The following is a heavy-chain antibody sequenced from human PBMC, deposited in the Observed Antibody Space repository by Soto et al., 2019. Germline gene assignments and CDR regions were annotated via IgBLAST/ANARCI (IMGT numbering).Heavy chain of an antibody. J-gene: IGHJ4*02. CDR1: GYTFSSYA. CDR2: INAGYGNT. D-gene: IGHD7-27*01. CDR3: ARDTGDGNFDF. V-gene: IGHV1-3*01. Sequence: ASVKVSCKASGYTFSSYAMHWVRQAPGQRLEWMGWINAGYGNTKSSQKFQDRVIISRDTSASTAYMELTSLRSEDTAVYYCARDTGDGNFDFWGQGTLVTVSS.